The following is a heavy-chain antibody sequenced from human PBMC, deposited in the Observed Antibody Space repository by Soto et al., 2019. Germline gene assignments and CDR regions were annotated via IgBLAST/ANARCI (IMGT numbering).Heavy chain of an antibody. Sequence: ASAKVSCKASGYTFTGYYMHWVRQAPGQGLEWMGWINPNSGGTKYAQNFQGRVTMTRDTSISTAYMELSRLRSDDTAVYYCARDFSAGSLDNWFDPWGQGTLVTVSS. J-gene: IGHJ5*02. D-gene: IGHD3-3*01. V-gene: IGHV1-2*02. CDR1: GYTFTGYY. CDR2: INPNSGGT. CDR3: ARDFSAGSLDNWFDP.